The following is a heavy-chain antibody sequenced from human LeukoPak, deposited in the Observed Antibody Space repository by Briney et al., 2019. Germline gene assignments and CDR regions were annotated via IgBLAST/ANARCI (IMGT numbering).Heavy chain of an antibody. Sequence: SGPTLVKPTQTLTLTCTVSGFSLSDARMGVSWIRQPPGKALEWLAHIFSNDEKSYSTSLKSRLTISKDTSKSQVVLTMTNMDPVDTATYYCARTIGYCSSTSCLNNWFDPWGQGTLVTVSS. V-gene: IGHV2-26*01. CDR1: GFSLSDARMG. CDR2: IFSNDEK. CDR3: ARTIGYCSSTSCLNNWFDP. D-gene: IGHD2-2*01. J-gene: IGHJ5*02.